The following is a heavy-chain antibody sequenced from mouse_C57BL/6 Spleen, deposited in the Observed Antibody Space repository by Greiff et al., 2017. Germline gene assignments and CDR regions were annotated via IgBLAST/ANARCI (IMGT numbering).Heavy chain of an antibody. CDR2: IWWDDDK. CDR1: GFSLSTFGMG. CDR3: ARHQLTGTERGFAY. D-gene: IGHD4-1*01. Sequence: QVTLKESGPGILQPSQTLSLSCSFSGFSLSTFGMGVGRLRQPSGMGLEWLAHIWWDDDKYYNPALKSRLTISKDTSKNQVFLKIANVDTADTATYYCARHQLTGTERGFAYWGQGTLVTVSA. J-gene: IGHJ3*01. V-gene: IGHV8-8*01.